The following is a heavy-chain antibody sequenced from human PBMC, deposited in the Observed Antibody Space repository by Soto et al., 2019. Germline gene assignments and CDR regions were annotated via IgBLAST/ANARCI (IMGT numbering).Heavy chain of an antibody. CDR2: IFPGDSDT. CDR1: GYSFTSYW. V-gene: IGHV5-51*01. D-gene: IGHD6-19*01. J-gene: IGHJ2*01. CDR3: ARPPYSSTSWYFDL. Sequence: GASLKISCKGSGYSFTSYWIGWVRQMPGKGLEWMGIIFPGDSDTRYSPSFQGQVTISADKSISTAYLQWTSLKASDTAMYYCARPPYSSTSWYFDLWGRGTLVTVSS.